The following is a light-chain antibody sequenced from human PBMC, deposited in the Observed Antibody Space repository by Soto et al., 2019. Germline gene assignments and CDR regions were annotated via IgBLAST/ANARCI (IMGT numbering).Light chain of an antibody. Sequence: EIVLTQSPANLSLSPGEGATLSCRASQSVSGYLAWYQQKPGQAPRLLINDASNRATGIPARFSGSGSGTEFSLTIRSLEPEDFEVYYCQQRSNWPPGGTFGQGTKLEI. V-gene: IGKV3-11*01. J-gene: IGKJ2*02. CDR2: DAS. CDR1: QSVSGY. CDR3: QQRSNWPPGGT.